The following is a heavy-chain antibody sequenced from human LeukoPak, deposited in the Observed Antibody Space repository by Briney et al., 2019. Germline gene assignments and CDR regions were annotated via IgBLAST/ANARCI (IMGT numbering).Heavy chain of an antibody. D-gene: IGHD3-22*01. CDR1: GFTFSSYE. V-gene: IGHV3-48*03. J-gene: IGHJ6*02. CDR2: ISSSGSTI. Sequence: PGGSLRLSCAASGFTFSSYEMNWVRQAPGKGLERVSYISSSGSTIYYADSVKGRFTISRDNAKNSLYLQMNSLRAEDTAVYYCARDQRNYDSSGNYYYYGMDVWGQGTTVTVSS. CDR3: ARDQRNYDSSGNYYYYGMDV.